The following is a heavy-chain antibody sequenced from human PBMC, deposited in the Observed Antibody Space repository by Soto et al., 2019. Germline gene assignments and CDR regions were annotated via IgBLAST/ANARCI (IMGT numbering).Heavy chain of an antibody. D-gene: IGHD3-10*01. Sequence: PGGSLRLSCAASGFTVAASAMPWFRPAPGKGLAWVSGISWHSRSIDYADSVKGRFTISRDNAKNSLFLQMNSLRPEDTALYYCTKGYYGSGSSYFDYWGRGALVTVSS. J-gene: IGHJ4*02. CDR1: GFTVAASA. V-gene: IGHV3-9*01. CDR2: ISWHSRSI. CDR3: TKGYYGSGSSYFDY.